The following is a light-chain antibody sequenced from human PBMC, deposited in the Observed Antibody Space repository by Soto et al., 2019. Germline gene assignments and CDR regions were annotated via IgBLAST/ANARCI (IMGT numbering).Light chain of an antibody. CDR3: TSYTSSSPLV. CDR1: SSDVGGYNR. J-gene: IGLJ2*01. V-gene: IGLV2-14*03. Sequence: QSALTQPASVSGSPGQSITISCTGTSSDVGGYNRVSWYQHHPGKAPKLMIYDVSNRPSGVSNRFSGSKSGNTASLTISGLQAEDEADYYCTSYTSSSPLVFGGGTKLTVL. CDR2: DVS.